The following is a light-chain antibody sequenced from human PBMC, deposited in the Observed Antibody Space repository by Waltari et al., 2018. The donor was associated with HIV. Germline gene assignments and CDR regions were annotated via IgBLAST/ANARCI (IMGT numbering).Light chain of an antibody. CDR2: GNN. CDR3: QSYDSSLSGWV. CDR1: SSNIGAGYD. J-gene: IGLJ3*02. Sequence: QSVLTQPPSVSGAPGQRVTISCTGTSSNIGAGYDVQWYQHLPGTAPKLLSYGNNKRPSGVPDRFSGSKSGTSASLAITGLQTDDEADYYCQSYDSSLSGWVFGGGTKLTVL. V-gene: IGLV1-40*01.